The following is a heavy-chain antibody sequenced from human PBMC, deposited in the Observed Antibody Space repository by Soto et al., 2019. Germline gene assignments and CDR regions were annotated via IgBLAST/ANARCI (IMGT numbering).Heavy chain of an antibody. CDR2: ISAHNGNT. J-gene: IGHJ4*02. CDR3: ARGRYGDY. Sequence: QVHLVQSGAEVKKPGASVKVSCKGSGYAFTTYGITWVRQAPGQGLEWMGWISAHNGNTNYEQKLQGRVTVTRDTSTSTAYMELRSLRSDDTAVNYSARGRYGDYWGQGALVTVSS. CDR1: GYAFTTYG. V-gene: IGHV1-18*01. D-gene: IGHD1-1*01.